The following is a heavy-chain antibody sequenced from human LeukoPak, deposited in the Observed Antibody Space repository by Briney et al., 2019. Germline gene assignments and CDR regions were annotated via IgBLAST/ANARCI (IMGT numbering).Heavy chain of an antibody. CDR1: GFTFSSYA. V-gene: IGHV3-23*01. J-gene: IGHJ3*02. CDR3: AKISGVAPI. CDR2: ITASGGNT. Sequence: PRGSLRLSSAASGFTFSSYAMSWVRQAPGKRLEWVSSITASGGNTYYADSVKGRFTISRGNSKNTLYLQMNSLRAEDTALYYWAKISGVAPIWGQGTLVTVSS. D-gene: IGHD5-12*01.